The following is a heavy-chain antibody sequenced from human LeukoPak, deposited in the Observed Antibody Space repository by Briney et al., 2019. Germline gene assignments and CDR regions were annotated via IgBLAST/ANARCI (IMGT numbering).Heavy chain of an antibody. CDR3: AKDGRRYSSSPAPFFDY. J-gene: IGHJ4*02. D-gene: IGHD6-13*01. V-gene: IGHV3-48*04. Sequence: PGGSLRLSCAASGFTFSSYSMNWVRQPPGKGLEWVSYISSSSSTIYYAESVKGRFTISRDNAKNSLYLQMNSLRAEDTAVYYCAKDGRRYSSSPAPFFDYWGQGTLVTVSS. CDR1: GFTFSSYS. CDR2: ISSSSSTI.